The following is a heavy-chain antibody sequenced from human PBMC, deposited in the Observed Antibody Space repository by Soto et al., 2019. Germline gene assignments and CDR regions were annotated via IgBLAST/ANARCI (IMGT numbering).Heavy chain of an antibody. CDR1: GLTFSSYA. V-gene: IGHV3-23*01. J-gene: IGHJ4*02. Sequence: GGSLRLSCAASGLTFSSYAMRWVRQAPGKGLEWVSHISNSGRSTKYADSVKGRFTISRDNSKNTLYLQMNSLRAEDTAIYYCGKDALAYYDFWSWGQGTLVTVSS. CDR3: GKDALAYYDFWS. CDR2: ISNSGRST. D-gene: IGHD3-3*01.